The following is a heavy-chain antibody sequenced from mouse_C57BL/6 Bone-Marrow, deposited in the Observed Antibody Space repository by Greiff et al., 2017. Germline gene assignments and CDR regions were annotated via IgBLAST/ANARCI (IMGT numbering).Heavy chain of an antibody. D-gene: IGHD2-5*01. CDR3: ARVAYYSNHWYFDV. V-gene: IGHV3-6*01. J-gene: IGHJ1*03. CDR1: GYSITSGYY. CDR2: ISYDGSN. Sequence: EVKVEESGPGLVKPSQSLSLTCSVTGYSITSGYYWNWIRQFPGNKLEWMGYISYDGSNNYNPSLKNRISITRDTSKNQFFLKLNSVTTEDTATYYCARVAYYSNHWYFDVWGTGTTVTVSS.